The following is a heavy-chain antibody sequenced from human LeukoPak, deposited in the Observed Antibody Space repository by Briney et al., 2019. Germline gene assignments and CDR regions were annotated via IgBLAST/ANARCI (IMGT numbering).Heavy chain of an antibody. D-gene: IGHD4-11*01. Sequence: PGGSLRLSCAASGFTFSGYAMSWVRQAPGKGLEWVSSISGSGDSTYYAGSVKGRFTIARDNSKNTLSLQMNSLRADDTAVYYCAKEKETTAPYNWFDPWGQGTLVTVSS. CDR2: ISGSGDST. V-gene: IGHV3-23*01. CDR3: AKEKETTAPYNWFDP. CDR1: GFTFSGYA. J-gene: IGHJ5*02.